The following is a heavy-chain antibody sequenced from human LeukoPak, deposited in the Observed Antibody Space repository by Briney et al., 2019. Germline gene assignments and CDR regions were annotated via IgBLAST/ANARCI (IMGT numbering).Heavy chain of an antibody. J-gene: IGHJ6*04. CDR2: IIPIFGTA. D-gene: IGHD2-2*01. Sequence: GSSVKVSCKASGGTFSSYAISWMRQAPGQGLEWMGGIIPIFGTANYAQNFQGRVTITADESTSTAYMELSCLRSEDTAVYYSARIVPICSSTSCYDVWGKGTTVTVSS. V-gene: IGHV1-69*01. CDR3: ARIVPICSSTSCYDV. CDR1: GGTFSSYA.